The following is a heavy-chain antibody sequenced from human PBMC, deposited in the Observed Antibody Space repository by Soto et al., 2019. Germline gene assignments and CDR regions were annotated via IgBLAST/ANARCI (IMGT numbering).Heavy chain of an antibody. J-gene: IGHJ4*02. CDR3: AEVYESNGFYYFDS. CDR1: GFTFSSYA. D-gene: IGHD2-8*01. CDR2: ISVSGGST. Sequence: GGSLRLSCAASGFTFSSYAMSWVRQAPGKGLEWVSSISVSGGSTYYADSVKGRFTITRDKSKNTLYLQMNSLRAEDTAVYYCAEVYESNGFYYFDSWGQGTLVTV. V-gene: IGHV3-23*01.